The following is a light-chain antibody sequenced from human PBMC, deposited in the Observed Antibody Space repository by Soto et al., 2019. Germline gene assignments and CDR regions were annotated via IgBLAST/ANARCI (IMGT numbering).Light chain of an antibody. Sequence: EIVMTQSPGTLSLSPGETATLSCRASQSVSSNYVAWFHQKPGQAPRLLIYGASSRANGVPDRFSAGGSGTDFTLTISRLEPEDFAVYYCQQYGRSPFTFGPGTKVDIK. CDR2: GAS. CDR3: QQYGRSPFT. CDR1: QSVSSNY. J-gene: IGKJ3*01. V-gene: IGKV3-20*01.